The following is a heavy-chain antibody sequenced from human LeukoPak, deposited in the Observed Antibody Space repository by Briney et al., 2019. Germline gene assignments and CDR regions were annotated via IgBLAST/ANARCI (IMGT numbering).Heavy chain of an antibody. V-gene: IGHV3-49*04. CDR3: ARGQTVSGAKYYFDF. Sequence: GGSLRLSCLTSGFTFCDYGLGWVRQAPGMGLEWVSFIRSRIYGGAPEYAASVRGRFSVSRDDSESIAYLQMNNLKSEDTAVYYCARGQTVSGAKYYFDFWSPGTLVTVSS. CDR1: GFTFCDYG. J-gene: IGHJ4*02. D-gene: IGHD3-10*01. CDR2: IRSRIYGGAP.